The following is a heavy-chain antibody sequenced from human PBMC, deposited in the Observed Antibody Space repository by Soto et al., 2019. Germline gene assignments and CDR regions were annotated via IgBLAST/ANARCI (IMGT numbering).Heavy chain of an antibody. CDR3: ARGHRYSYY. D-gene: IGHD3-16*02. J-gene: IGHJ4*02. CDR1: GLTFSSYW. CDR2: IKQDGSEK. Sequence: PGGSMRLSCAASGLTFSSYWMTWVRQVPGKGLEWVANIKQDGSEKYYVDSVKGRFTISRDNANNSLNLQMNSLRAEDTAVYYCARGHRYSYYWGQGTLVTVSS. V-gene: IGHV3-7*01.